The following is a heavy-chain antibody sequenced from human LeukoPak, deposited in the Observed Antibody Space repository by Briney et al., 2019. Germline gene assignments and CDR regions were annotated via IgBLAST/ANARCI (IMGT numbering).Heavy chain of an antibody. CDR2: INPNSGGT. CDR1: GYTFTGYY. D-gene: IGHD2-21*02. J-gene: IGHJ4*02. Sequence: ASVKVSCKASGYTFTGYYMHWVRQAPGQGLEWMGWINPNSGGTNYAQKFQGRVTMTRDTSISTAYMELSRLRSEDTAVYYCARDRCGGDCYFDYWGQGTLVTVSS. V-gene: IGHV1-2*02. CDR3: ARDRCGGDCYFDY.